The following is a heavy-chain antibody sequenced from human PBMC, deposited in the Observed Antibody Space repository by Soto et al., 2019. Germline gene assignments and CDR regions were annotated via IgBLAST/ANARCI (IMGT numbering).Heavy chain of an antibody. CDR3: TTGRGSGWYVSYYYYGMDV. J-gene: IGHJ6*02. Sequence: EVQLVESGGGLVKPGGSLRLSCAASGFTFSNAWMSWVRQAPGKGLEWVGRIKSKTDGGTTDYAAPVKGRFTISRDDSKNTLYLQMNILKTEDTAVYSCTTGRGSGWYVSYYYYGMDVWGQGTTVTVSS. V-gene: IGHV3-15*01. CDR1: GFTFSNAW. CDR2: IKSKTDGGTT. D-gene: IGHD6-19*01.